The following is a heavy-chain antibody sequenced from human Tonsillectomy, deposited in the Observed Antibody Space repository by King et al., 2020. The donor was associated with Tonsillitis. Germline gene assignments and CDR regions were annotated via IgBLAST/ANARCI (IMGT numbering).Heavy chain of an antibody. CDR1: GFTFSSYS. J-gene: IGHJ4*02. Sequence: VQLVESGGGLVQPGGSLRLSCAASGFTFSSYSMNWVRQAPGKGLEWVSYISSSSSTIYYADSVKGRFTISRDNAKNSLYLQMNSLRAEDTAVYYCARDDRGYSGYDYGIDYWGRGTLVTVSS. V-gene: IGHV3-48*01. CDR3: ARDDRGYSGYDYGIDY. D-gene: IGHD5-12*01. CDR2: ISSSSSTI.